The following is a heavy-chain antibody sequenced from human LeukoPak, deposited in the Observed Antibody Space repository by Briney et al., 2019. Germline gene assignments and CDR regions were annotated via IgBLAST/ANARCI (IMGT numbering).Heavy chain of an antibody. J-gene: IGHJ3*02. Sequence: ASVKVSCKASGYTFTSYDINWVRQATGQGLEWMGWMNPNSGNTGYAQKFQGRVTMTRNTSISTAYMELSSLRSEDTAVYYCARGVAGSGCSSTSCYFRLDAFDIWGQGTMDTVSS. D-gene: IGHD2-2*01. CDR3: ARGVAGSGCSSTSCYFRLDAFDI. CDR1: GYTFTSYD. V-gene: IGHV1-8*01. CDR2: MNPNSGNT.